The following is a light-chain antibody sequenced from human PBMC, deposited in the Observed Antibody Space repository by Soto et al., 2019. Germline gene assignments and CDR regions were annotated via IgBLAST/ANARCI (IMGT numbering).Light chain of an antibody. CDR2: GTS. CDR1: QSVGRN. Sequence: EIVMTQSPVALSVSPGERAALSCRASQSVGRNFAWYQQRPGQAPRVLIYGTSTRATGVPARFSGSGSGTDFTLTISSLQSEDFAVYYCKKYNNWPYTFGQGTRLEIK. V-gene: IGKV3-15*01. CDR3: KKYNNWPYT. J-gene: IGKJ2*01.